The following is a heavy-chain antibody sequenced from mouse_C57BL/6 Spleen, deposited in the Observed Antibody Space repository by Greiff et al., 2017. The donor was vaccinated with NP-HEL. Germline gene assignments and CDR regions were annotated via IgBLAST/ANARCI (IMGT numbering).Heavy chain of an antibody. Sequence: VQLVESGPGLVQPSQSLSITCTASGFSLTSYGVHWVRQSPGKGLEWLGVIWSGGSTDYNAAFISRLSISKDNSKIQVFFKMNSVQADHTAIYYCARHDRCAMDYWGQGTSVTVSS. D-gene: IGHD2-14*01. J-gene: IGHJ4*01. CDR2: IWSGGST. CDR1: GFSLTSYG. CDR3: ARHDRCAMDY. V-gene: IGHV2-2*01.